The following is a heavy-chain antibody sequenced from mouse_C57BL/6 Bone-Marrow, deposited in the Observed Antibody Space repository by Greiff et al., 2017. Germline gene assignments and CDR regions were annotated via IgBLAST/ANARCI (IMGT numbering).Heavy chain of an antibody. CDR1: GYSITSGYY. J-gene: IGHJ2*01. D-gene: IGHD2-5*01. V-gene: IGHV3-6*01. CDR3: ARAEGYSNYDY. Sequence: EVKLQESGPGLVKPSQSLSLTCSVTGYSITSGYYWNWIRQFPGNKLEWMGYISYDGSNNYNPSLKNRISITRDTSKNQFFLKLNSVTTEDTATYYCARAEGYSNYDYWGQGTTLTVSS. CDR2: ISYDGSN.